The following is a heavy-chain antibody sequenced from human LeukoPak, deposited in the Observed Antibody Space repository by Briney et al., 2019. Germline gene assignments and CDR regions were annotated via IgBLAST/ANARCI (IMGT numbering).Heavy chain of an antibody. J-gene: IGHJ3*02. V-gene: IGHV3-48*01. Sequence: GGSLRLSCAASGFTFSSYSMNWVRQAPGKGLEWVSYISSSSSTIYHADSVKGRFTISRDNAKNSLYLQMNSLRAEDTAVYYCARDDDSPFDIWGQGTTVTVSS. CDR3: ARDDDSPFDI. CDR1: GFTFSSYS. D-gene: IGHD3-3*01. CDR2: ISSSSSTI.